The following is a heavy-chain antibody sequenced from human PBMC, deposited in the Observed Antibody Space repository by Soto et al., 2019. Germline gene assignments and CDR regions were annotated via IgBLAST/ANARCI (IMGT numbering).Heavy chain of an antibody. CDR2: MNPNSGNT. D-gene: IGHD1-7*01. J-gene: IGHJ6*03. Sequence: GASVKVYCKASGYTFTSYDINWVRQATGQGLEWMGWMNPNSGNTGYAQKFQGRVTMTRNTSISTAYMELSSLRSEDTAVYYCASATGTTGAYYYYYMDVWGKGTTVTVSS. CDR3: ASATGTTGAYYYYYMDV. V-gene: IGHV1-8*01. CDR1: GYTFTSYD.